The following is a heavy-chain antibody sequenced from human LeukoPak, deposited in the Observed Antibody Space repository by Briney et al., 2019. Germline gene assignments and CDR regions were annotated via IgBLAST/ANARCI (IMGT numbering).Heavy chain of an antibody. J-gene: IGHJ4*02. CDR1: GYTFTSYD. Sequence: GASVKVSCKASGYTFTSYDINWVRQATGQGLEWMGWMNPNNGNTGYAQKFQGRVTMTRNTSISTAYMELSSLRSEDTAVYYCAREAIGCSSTSCYYDYWGQGTLVTVSS. D-gene: IGHD2-2*01. CDR3: AREAIGCSSTSCYYDY. V-gene: IGHV1-8*01. CDR2: MNPNNGNT.